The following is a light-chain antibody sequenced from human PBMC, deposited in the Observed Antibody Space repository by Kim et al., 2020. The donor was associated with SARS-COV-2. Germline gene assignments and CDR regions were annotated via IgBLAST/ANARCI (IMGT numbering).Light chain of an antibody. CDR2: GAS. Sequence: ASVGDRVTITCRASQDIRNDLGWYQQNPGIAPKRLIYGASRLQSGVPSRFSGSGSGTEFTLTISSVQPEDFATYFCLQHSTYPITFGQGTRLEIK. CDR3: LQHSTYPIT. V-gene: IGKV1-17*01. J-gene: IGKJ5*01. CDR1: QDIRND.